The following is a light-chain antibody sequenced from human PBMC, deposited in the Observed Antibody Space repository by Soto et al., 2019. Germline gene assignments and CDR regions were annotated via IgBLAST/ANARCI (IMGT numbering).Light chain of an antibody. Sequence: DIQMTQSPSSLSASVGDGVTITCRASQTISSYLNWYQQKPGKAPRLLIYAASTSQSGVPSRFSGRGFATDFTLTINSLQHEDFATYYCQQSYSTPFSFGPGTKVEIK. CDR1: QTISSY. CDR3: QQSYSTPFS. CDR2: AAS. V-gene: IGKV1-39*01. J-gene: IGKJ3*01.